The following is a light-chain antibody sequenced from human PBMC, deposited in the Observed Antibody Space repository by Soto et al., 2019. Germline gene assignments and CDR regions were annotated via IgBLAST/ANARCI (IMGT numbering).Light chain of an antibody. J-gene: IGKJ4*01. Sequence: IQMTQSPSSLSASVGDTVSITCRASQAIARHVAWYQQIPGKAPRVLIHAASTLQSGVPSRFSGSGSGTDFTLTISGLQAEDFATYDCQRIDTLPIFGGGTKVEI. CDR2: AAS. CDR3: QRIDTLPI. CDR1: QAIARH. V-gene: IGKV1-9*01.